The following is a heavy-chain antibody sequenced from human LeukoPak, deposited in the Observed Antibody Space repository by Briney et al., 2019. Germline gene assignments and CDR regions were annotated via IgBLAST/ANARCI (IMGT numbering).Heavy chain of an antibody. Sequence: GGSLRLSCAASGFTFSSYGMNWVRQAPGGGLEWISFFSSSGSTIYYADSVKGGFTISRDNAKNSLYLKMSSLRDENTAVYYCARRIAAAVDYWGQGTLVTVSS. CDR1: GFTFSSYG. CDR3: ARRIAAAVDY. D-gene: IGHD6-13*01. CDR2: FSSSGSTI. J-gene: IGHJ4*02. V-gene: IGHV3-48*02.